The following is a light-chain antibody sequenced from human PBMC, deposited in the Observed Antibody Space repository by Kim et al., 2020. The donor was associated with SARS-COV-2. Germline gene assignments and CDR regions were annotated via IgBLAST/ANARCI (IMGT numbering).Light chain of an antibody. CDR1: QSVSSSY. J-gene: IGKJ2*01. Sequence: EIVLTQSPGTLSLSPGERATLSCRASQSVSSSYLAWYQQKPGQAPRLLIYGASSRATGIPDRFSGSGSGTDFTLTISRLEPEDFAVYYCQQYGSSPRTFGQDTKLEI. CDR3: QQYGSSPRT. CDR2: GAS. V-gene: IGKV3-20*01.